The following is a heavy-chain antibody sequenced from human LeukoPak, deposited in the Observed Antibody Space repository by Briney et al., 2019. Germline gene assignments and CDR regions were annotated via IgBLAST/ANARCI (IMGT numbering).Heavy chain of an antibody. J-gene: IGHJ6*03. CDR3: ARVCRAVANPYYYYMDV. V-gene: IGHV1-18*01. CDR2: ISAYNGNT. CDR1: GYTFTSYG. D-gene: IGHD6-19*01. Sequence: RASVKVSCKASGYTFTSYGISWVRQAPGQGLEWMGWISAYNGNTNYAQKLQGRDAMTTDTSTSTAYMELRSLRSDDTAVYYCARVCRAVANPYYYYMDVWGKGTTVTVSS.